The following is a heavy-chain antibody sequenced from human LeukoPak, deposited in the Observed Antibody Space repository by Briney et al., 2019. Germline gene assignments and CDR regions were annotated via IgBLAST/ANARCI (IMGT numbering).Heavy chain of an antibody. D-gene: IGHD4-17*01. CDR1: GYTFTSYD. J-gene: IGHJ6*03. CDR3: ARLGNGDYGRSRNLYYYYMDV. V-gene: IGHV1-8*03. Sequence: ASVKVSRKASGYTFTSYDINWVRQATGQGLEWMGWMNPNSGNTGYAQKFQGRVTITRNTSISTAYMELSSLRSEDTPMYYCARLGNGDYGRSRNLYYYYMDVWGKGTTVTVSS. CDR2: MNPNSGNT.